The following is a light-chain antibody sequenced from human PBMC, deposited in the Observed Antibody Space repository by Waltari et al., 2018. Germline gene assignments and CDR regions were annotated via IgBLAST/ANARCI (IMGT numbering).Light chain of an antibody. J-gene: IGKJ5*01. CDR2: GAS. CDR3: QQYYSHPVT. Sequence: AIRMTQSPSSLSASTGDRVTITCRASQGISNFLAWYQQKPGKAPDLLIYGASTLQSGVPSRFTGSGSGTDFTLTISRLHSEDFATYYCQQYYSHPVTFGQGTRLEI. CDR1: QGISNF. V-gene: IGKV1-8*01.